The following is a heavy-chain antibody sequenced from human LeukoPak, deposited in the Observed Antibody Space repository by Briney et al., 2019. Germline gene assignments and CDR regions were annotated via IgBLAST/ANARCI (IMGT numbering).Heavy chain of an antibody. CDR2: INWNGGST. V-gene: IGHV3-20*04. J-gene: IGHJ6*03. CDR1: GFTFDDYG. CDR3: ARVPSYYYYMDV. Sequence: GGSLRLSCAASGFTFDDYGMSWVRQAPGKGLEWVSGINWNGGSTGYADSVKGRFTISRDNAKNSLYLHMNSLRAEDTALYYCARVPSYYYYMDVWGKGTTVTVSS.